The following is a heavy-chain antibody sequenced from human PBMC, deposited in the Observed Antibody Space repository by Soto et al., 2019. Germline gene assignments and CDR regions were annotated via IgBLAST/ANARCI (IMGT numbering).Heavy chain of an antibody. CDR2: TYYRSKWYN. V-gene: IGHV6-1*01. CDR1: GDSVASNSAA. J-gene: IGHJ4*02. D-gene: IGHD6-13*01. Sequence: QTLSLTCAISGDSVASNSAAWNLIRQSPSRGLEWLGRTYYRSKWYNDYAVSVKSRITINSDTSKNQFSLHLNSVTPEDTAVYYCTRDRVAADHFDYWGQGTLVTVSS. CDR3: TRDRVAADHFDY.